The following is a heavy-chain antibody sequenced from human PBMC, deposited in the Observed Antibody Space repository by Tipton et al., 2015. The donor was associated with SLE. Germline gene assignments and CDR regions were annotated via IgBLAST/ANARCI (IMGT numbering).Heavy chain of an antibody. J-gene: IGHJ4*02. CDR1: SGSISSSSYY. V-gene: IGHV4-39*07. CDR2: INHSGST. CDR3: ARDVLIGSGSYDY. Sequence: TLSLTCTVSSGSISSSSYYWGWIRQPPGKGLEWIGEINHSGSTNYNPSLKSRVTISVDTSKNQFSLKLSSVTAADTAVYYCARDVLIGSGSYDYWGQGTLVTVSS. D-gene: IGHD3-10*01.